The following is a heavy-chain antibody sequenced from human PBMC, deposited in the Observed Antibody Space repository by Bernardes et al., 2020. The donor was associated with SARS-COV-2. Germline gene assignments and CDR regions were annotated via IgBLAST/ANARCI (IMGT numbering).Heavy chain of an antibody. J-gene: IGHJ4*02. CDR2: IYWDDDK. V-gene: IGHV2-5*02. CDR3: AHRRPGFGEPCVDY. CDR1: GFSLSTSGVG. Sequence: SGPTLVKPTQTLTLPCTFSGFSLSTSGVGVGWIRQPPGKALEWLAPIYWDDDKRYSPSLKSRLNITKDTSKNQVVLTMTNMDPVDTATYYCAHRRPGFGEPCVDYGSQGTLVTVSS. D-gene: IGHD3-10*01.